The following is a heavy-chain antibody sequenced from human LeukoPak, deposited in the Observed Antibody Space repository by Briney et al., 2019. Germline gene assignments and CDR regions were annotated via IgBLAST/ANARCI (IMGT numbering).Heavy chain of an antibody. CDR1: GFTFSSYA. CDR2: ISGGGGST. Sequence: GGSLRLSCAASGFTFSSYAMSWVRQAPGKGLEWVSAISGGGGSTYYADSVKGRFTISRDNSKNTLYLQMNSLRAEDTAVYYCAKANYDSSGYYSPPNYYYGMDVWGQGTTVTVSS. V-gene: IGHV3-23*01. D-gene: IGHD3-22*01. CDR3: AKANYDSSGYYSPPNYYYGMDV. J-gene: IGHJ6*02.